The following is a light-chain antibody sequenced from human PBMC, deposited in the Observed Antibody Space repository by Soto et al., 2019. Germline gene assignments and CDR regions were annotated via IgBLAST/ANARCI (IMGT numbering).Light chain of an antibody. CDR2: GAS. Sequence: ENVLTQSPGTLSLSPGERATLSCRASQTITNNFLAWFQQKPGLAPRLLIHGASTRASGVPDRFSGGGSGTDFVLTISRLEPEDFAVYYCQQYGRSPCTFGQGTKLQIK. CDR1: QTITNNF. V-gene: IGKV3-20*01. CDR3: QQYGRSPCT. J-gene: IGKJ2*02.